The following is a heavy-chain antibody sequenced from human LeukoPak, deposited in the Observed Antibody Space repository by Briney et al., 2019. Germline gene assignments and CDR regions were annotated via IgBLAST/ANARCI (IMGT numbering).Heavy chain of an antibody. D-gene: IGHD3-22*01. J-gene: IGHJ6*03. V-gene: IGHV4-59*01. CDR2: LYYSGNT. Sequence: PSETLSLTCTVSGASISSYYWSWIRQSPGKGLEWIGYLYYSGNTNYNPSLKSRVTISVDTSKNQFSLKLSSVTAADTAVYYCARGGDYYDSSGYLLRYYYYYMDVWSRGTTVTVSS. CDR1: GASISSYY. CDR3: ARGGDYYDSSGYLLRYYYYYMDV.